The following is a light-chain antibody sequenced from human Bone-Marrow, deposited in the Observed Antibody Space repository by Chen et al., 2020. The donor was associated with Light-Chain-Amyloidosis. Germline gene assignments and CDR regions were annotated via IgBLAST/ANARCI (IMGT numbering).Light chain of an antibody. Sequence: QSALTQPPSVSGSPGQSFPIPCPGTSSDVGGDNHVSWYQQHPDKAPKLMIYEVTNRPSWVPDRFSGSKSDNTASLTISGLQTEDEADYFCSSYTITNTLVFGSGTRVTVL. CDR3: SSYTITNTLV. J-gene: IGLJ1*01. CDR1: SSDVGGDNH. CDR2: EVT. V-gene: IGLV2-14*01.